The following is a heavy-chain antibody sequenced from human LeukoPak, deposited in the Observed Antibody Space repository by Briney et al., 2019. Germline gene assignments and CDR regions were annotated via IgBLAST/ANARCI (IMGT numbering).Heavy chain of an antibody. CDR3: AKDGNIVVVTYWFDP. CDR2: ISYDGSNK. Sequence: GRSLRLSCAASGFTFSSYGMHGVRQAPGKGLEWVAVISYDGSNKYYADSVKGRFTISRDNSKNTLYLQMNSLRAEDTAVYYCAKDGNIVVVTYWFDPWGQGTLVTVSS. V-gene: IGHV3-30*18. D-gene: IGHD2-21*02. CDR1: GFTFSSYG. J-gene: IGHJ5*02.